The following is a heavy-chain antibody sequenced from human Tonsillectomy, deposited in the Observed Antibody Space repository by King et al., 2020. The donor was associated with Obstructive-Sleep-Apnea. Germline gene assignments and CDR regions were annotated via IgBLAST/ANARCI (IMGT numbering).Heavy chain of an antibody. V-gene: IGHV3-30-3*01. Sequence: VQLVESGGGVVQPGRSLRLSCEASGFTFSTYVMHWVRQAPGKGLEWVAVISYDGSNKYYADSVKGRFTISRDNSKNTLSLQMNDLRAEDTAVYSCAGDHAMLQYFDWLFFAGLDYWGQGTLVTVSS. CDR2: ISYDGSNK. CDR1: GFTFSTYV. J-gene: IGHJ4*02. D-gene: IGHD3-9*01. CDR3: AGDHAMLQYFDWLFFAGLDY.